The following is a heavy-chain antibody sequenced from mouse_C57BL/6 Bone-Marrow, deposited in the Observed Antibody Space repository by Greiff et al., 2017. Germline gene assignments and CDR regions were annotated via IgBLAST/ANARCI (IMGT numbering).Heavy chain of an antibody. V-gene: IGHV1-81*01. J-gene: IGHJ2*01. D-gene: IGHD5-1*01. CDR1: GYTFTSYG. CDR3: ARSVPYCFDY. CDR2: IYPRSGNT. Sequence: VQLQQSGAELARPGASVKLSCKASGYTFTSYGISWVKQRTGQGLEWIGEIYPRSGNTYYNEKFKGKATLTADKSSSTAYMELRSLTSEDSAVYFCARSVPYCFDYWGQGTTLTVSS.